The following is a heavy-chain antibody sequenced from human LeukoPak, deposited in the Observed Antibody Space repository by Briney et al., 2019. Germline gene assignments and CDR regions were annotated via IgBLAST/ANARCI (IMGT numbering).Heavy chain of an antibody. V-gene: IGHV3-23*01. CDR1: GFTISSYA. CDR2: INGSGGSP. J-gene: IGHJ4*02. D-gene: IGHD1-26*01. CDR3: AEDIGWELQGGFDY. Sequence: QAGGTLSLSCSASGFTISSYARSWVRQAPGKGLEWVSAINGSGGSPYYEDPVKGRYTISRDNAKSTLYLQMKSRRAQDTAVAYCAEDIGWELQGGFDYWGQGTLVTVSS.